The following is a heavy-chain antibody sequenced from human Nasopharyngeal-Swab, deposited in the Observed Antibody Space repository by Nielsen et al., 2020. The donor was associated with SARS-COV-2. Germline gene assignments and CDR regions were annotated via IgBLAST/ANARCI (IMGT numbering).Heavy chain of an antibody. D-gene: IGHD3-10*01. J-gene: IGHJ5*02. Sequence: SETLSLTCSVSGASLTSGNYYWSWIRQHPGKGLEWIGYISYTGNTFNNPSLQSRVSISVDKSKDQFSLRLTSLTAADTAVYYCAALGSSLNWFDPWGRGSLVTVSS. CDR3: AALGSSLNWFDP. V-gene: IGHV4-31*03. CDR1: GASLTSGNYY. CDR2: ISYTGNT.